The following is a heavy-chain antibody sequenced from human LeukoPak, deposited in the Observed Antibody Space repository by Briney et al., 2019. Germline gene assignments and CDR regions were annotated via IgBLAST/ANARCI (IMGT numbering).Heavy chain of an antibody. V-gene: IGHV1-69*13. D-gene: IGHD6-19*01. CDR2: IIPIFGTA. CDR3: ASPSNSGWGHFDY. CDR1: GGTFSSYA. Sequence: SVKVSCKASGGTFSSYAISWVRQAPGQGLEWMGGIIPIFGTANYAQKFQGRVTTTADEFTSTAYMELSSLRSEDTAVYYCASPSNSGWGHFDYWGQGTLVTVSS. J-gene: IGHJ4*02.